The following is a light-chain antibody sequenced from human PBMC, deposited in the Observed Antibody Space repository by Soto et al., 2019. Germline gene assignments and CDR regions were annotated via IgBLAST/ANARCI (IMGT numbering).Light chain of an antibody. CDR2: GAS. CDR1: QSVSSSY. CDR3: QQYGSSPTT. J-gene: IGKJ1*01. V-gene: IGKV3-20*01. Sequence: EIVLTQSPGTLSLSPGERATLSCRASQSVSSSYLAWYQQKPGQAPRRLIYGASSRATGIPDRFSGSGSGIDFTLTISRLEPEDFAVYYCQQYGSSPTTFGQGTKVEIK.